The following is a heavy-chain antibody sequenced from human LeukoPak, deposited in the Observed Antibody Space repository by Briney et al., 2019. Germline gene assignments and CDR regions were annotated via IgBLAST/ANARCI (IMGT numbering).Heavy chain of an antibody. V-gene: IGHV6-1*01. CDR2: TYYRSKWSF. D-gene: IGHD6-6*01. J-gene: IGHJ4*02. Sequence: SQTLSLTCAISGDSIFTNNVAWNWIRQYPSRGLEWQGRTYYRSKWSFDYAVSVKSRITINADTSKNQFSLQLSSVTPEDTAVYYCARGKYTSFDNWGQGTLVTVSS. CDR1: GDSIFTNNVA. CDR3: ARGKYTSFDN.